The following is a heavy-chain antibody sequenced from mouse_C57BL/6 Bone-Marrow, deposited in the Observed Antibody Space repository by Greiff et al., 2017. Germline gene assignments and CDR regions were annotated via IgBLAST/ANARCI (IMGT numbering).Heavy chain of an antibody. J-gene: IGHJ4*01. CDR1: GFTLSDYG. CDR3: ARSPLLRPMDY. D-gene: IGHD1-2*01. CDR2: ISSGSSTI. V-gene: IGHV5-17*01. Sequence: EVKLVESGGGLVQPGGSLSLTCAASGFTLSDYGVHWVRQAPEKGLEWVAYISSGSSTIYYADSVNGRFTMSRDNAKNSLFLQMTSLRSEDTAMYYCARSPLLRPMDYWGQGTSVTVSS.